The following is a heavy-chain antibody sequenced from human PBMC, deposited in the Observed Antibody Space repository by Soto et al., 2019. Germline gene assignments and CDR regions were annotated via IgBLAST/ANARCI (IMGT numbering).Heavy chain of an antibody. V-gene: IGHV3-7*01. J-gene: IGHJ4*02. CDR2: INQDGNED. CDR3: ARTGDGHHDFLDY. CDR1: GFTFSSYW. Sequence: VHLEESGGGLVQPGGSLRLSCAASGFTFSSYWMNWVRQAPGKGLEWVANINQDGNEDNLLDSVKGRFTISRDNAKNSRLVQRNSLRVDDTAVYYCARTGDGHHDFLDYWGQGALVSVSA. D-gene: IGHD1-1*01.